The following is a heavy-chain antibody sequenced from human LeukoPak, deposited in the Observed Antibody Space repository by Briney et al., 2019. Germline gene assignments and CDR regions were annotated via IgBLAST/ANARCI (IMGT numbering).Heavy chain of an antibody. Sequence: PGGSLRLSCAASGFTFSSYWMSWVRQAPGKGLEWVANIKQDGSEKYYADSVKGRFTISRDNSKNTLYLQMNSLRAEDTAVYYCAKEDLLWFGELLSSLGGMDVWGQGTTVTVSS. CDR1: GFTFSSYW. V-gene: IGHV3-7*01. J-gene: IGHJ6*02. CDR3: AKEDLLWFGELLSSLGGMDV. CDR2: IKQDGSEK. D-gene: IGHD3-10*01.